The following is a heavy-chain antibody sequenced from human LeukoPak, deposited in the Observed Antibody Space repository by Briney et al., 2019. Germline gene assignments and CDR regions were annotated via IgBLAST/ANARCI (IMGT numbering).Heavy chain of an antibody. V-gene: IGHV3-7*01. CDR2: MNLDGSTI. CDR3: ARDPLNGALDI. CDR1: GFSFSGSW. J-gene: IGHJ3*02. Sequence: GGSLRLSCTASGFSFSGSWMSWVRQLPGKGLEWLADMNLDGSTIVYVDSVKGRFTISRNNAKNSVYLQMDGLRAEDTAVYYCARDPLNGALDIWGQGTLVTVSS.